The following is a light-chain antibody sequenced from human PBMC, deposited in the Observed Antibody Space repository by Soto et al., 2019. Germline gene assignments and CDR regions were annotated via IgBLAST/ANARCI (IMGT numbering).Light chain of an antibody. V-gene: IGKV3-11*01. CDR2: DST. J-gene: IGKJ5*01. Sequence: VLTPSPATLSLSPCERATLSFSASQSIHTSLAWYQQKPGQPPRLVVYDSTLRANGVPDRFGGSRSGTEFTLTINNLEPEDFAVYYCQQRNVWPPITFGQGTRLEIK. CDR3: QQRNVWPPIT. CDR1: QSIHTS.